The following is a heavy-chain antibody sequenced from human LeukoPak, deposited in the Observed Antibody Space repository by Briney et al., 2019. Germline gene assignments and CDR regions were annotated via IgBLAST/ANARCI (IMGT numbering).Heavy chain of an antibody. D-gene: IGHD3-10*01. CDR2: IYSTGST. Sequence: SETLSLTCTVSGGSISSYYWSWIRQPAGKGLEYLGRIYSTGSTNYNPSLRSRVTISVDTSKNHFSLKLSSVTAADTAVYYCARDQTYSGSGIYTYFDYWGQGILVTVSS. CDR1: GGSISSYY. J-gene: IGHJ4*02. CDR3: ARDQTYSGSGIYTYFDY. V-gene: IGHV4-4*07.